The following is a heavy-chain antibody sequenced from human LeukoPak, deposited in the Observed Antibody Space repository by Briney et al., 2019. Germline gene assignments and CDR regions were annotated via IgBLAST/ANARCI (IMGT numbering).Heavy chain of an antibody. J-gene: IGHJ5*02. V-gene: IGHV1-18*01. Sequence: GASVKVSCKASGYTFTSYGISWVRQAPGQGLEWMGWISAYNGNTNYAQKLQGRVTMPTDTSTSTAYMELRSLRSDDTAVYYCAREDVSMVRGLPFDPWGQGTLVTVSS. CDR1: GYTFTSYG. CDR3: AREDVSMVRGLPFDP. D-gene: IGHD3-10*01. CDR2: ISAYNGNT.